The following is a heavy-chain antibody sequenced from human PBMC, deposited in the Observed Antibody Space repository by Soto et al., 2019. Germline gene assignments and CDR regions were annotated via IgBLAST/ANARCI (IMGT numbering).Heavy chain of an antibody. CDR1: GGSISSYS. CDR3: ARLILTPYYIHDY. Sequence: SETLSLTCTVSGGSISSYSWSWIRLSPGKGLEWIGYIYYTGSTSYNPSLKTRVAISVDTSKDQFSLKLTSVTAADTAVYFCARLILTPYYIHDYWGQGTQVTVS. J-gene: IGHJ4*02. V-gene: IGHV4-59*01. CDR2: IYYTGST. D-gene: IGHD3-9*01.